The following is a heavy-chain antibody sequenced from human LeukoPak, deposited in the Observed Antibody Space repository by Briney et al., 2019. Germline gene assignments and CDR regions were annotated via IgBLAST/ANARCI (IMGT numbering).Heavy chain of an antibody. CDR1: GFTVSSNY. CDR3: ARVRDYPYYFDY. V-gene: IGHV3-53*01. Sequence: GFLRLSCAAPGFTVSSNYMSWVRQAPGKGLEWVSVIYSGGSTYYADSVKGRFTISRDNSKNTLYLQMNSLRAEDTAVYYCARVRDYPYYFDYWGQGTLVTVSS. J-gene: IGHJ4*02. CDR2: IYSGGST. D-gene: IGHD4-17*01.